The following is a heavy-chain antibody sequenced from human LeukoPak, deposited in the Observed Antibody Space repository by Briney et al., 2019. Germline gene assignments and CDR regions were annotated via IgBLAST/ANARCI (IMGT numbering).Heavy chain of an antibody. V-gene: IGHV4-59*01. Sequence: SETLSLTCTVSGGSISSYYWNWIRQPPGKGLEWIGYIYYSGSTNCNPSLKSRATISVDTTKNQFSLKLSSVTAADTAVYYCAGDSYGSDYWGQGTLVTVSS. D-gene: IGHD5-18*01. CDR1: GGSISSYY. CDR2: IYYSGST. J-gene: IGHJ4*02. CDR3: AGDSYGSDY.